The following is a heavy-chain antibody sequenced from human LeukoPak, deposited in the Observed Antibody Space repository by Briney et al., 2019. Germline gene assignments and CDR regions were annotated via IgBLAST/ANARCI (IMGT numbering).Heavy chain of an antibody. D-gene: IGHD4-11*01. CDR2: ISYDGSNK. V-gene: IGHV3-30*18. CDR1: GFTFSSYG. Sequence: PGGSLRLSCAASGFTFSSYGMHWVRQAPGKGLEWVAVISYDGSNKYYADSVKGRFTISRDNSKNTLYVQMNSLRAEDTAVYYCAKGLPRQFDYWGQGTLVTVPS. J-gene: IGHJ4*02. CDR3: AKGLPRQFDY.